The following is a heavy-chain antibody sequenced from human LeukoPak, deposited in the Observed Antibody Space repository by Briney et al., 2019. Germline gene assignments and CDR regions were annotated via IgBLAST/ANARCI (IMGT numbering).Heavy chain of an antibody. CDR2: ISGSGGST. V-gene: IGHV3-23*01. CDR3: ARDRPNYYGSDGHYYRRDGDY. Sequence: GGSLRLSCAASGFTFSSYAMSWVRQAPGKGLEWVSAISGSGGSTYYAGSVKGRFTISRDNSKNTLYLQMNSLRAEDTAVYYCARDRPNYYGSDGHYYRRDGDYWGRGTLVSVSS. J-gene: IGHJ4*02. D-gene: IGHD3-22*01. CDR1: GFTFSSYA.